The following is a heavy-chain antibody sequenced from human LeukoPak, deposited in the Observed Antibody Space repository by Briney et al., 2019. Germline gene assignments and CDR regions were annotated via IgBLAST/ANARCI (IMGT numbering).Heavy chain of an antibody. J-gene: IGHJ6*04. CDR2: MNPNSGNT. D-gene: IGHD2-2*01. Sequence: GASVKVSCKASGYTFTSYDINWVRQATGQGLEWMGWMNPNSGNTGYAQKFQGRVTITRNTSISTAYMELSSLRSEDTAVYYCARGVRNIVVVPAAYWMDVWGKGTTVTVSS. CDR3: ARGVRNIVVVPAAYWMDV. CDR1: GYTFTSYD. V-gene: IGHV1-8*03.